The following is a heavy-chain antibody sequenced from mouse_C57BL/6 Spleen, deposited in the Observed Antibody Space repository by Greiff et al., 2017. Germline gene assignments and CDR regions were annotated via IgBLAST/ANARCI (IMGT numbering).Heavy chain of an antibody. CDR2: ISYDGSN. Sequence: DVKLQESGPGLVKPSQSLSLTCSVTGYSITSGYYWNWIRQFPGNKLEWMGYISYDGSNNYNPSLKNRISITLDTSKNQFFLKLNSVTTEDTATYYCSRHYYGYDHWYFDVWGTGTTVTVSS. V-gene: IGHV3-6*01. D-gene: IGHD2-2*01. CDR1: GYSITSGYY. J-gene: IGHJ1*03. CDR3: SRHYYGYDHWYFDV.